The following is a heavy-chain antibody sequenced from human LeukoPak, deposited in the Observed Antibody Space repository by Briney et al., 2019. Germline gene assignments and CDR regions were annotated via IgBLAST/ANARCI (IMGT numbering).Heavy chain of an antibody. CDR1: GFTFSNYG. CDR2: ISSNSGTK. CDR3: AKVTYYDFWSGILDY. Sequence: RGSLRLSCAASGFTFSNYGMHWIRQAPGKGLEWVSYISSNSGTKYYADSVKGRYTISRDNAKNSLYLQMNSLRAEDTAVYYCAKVTYYDFWSGILDYWGQGTLVTVSS. V-gene: IGHV3-48*01. D-gene: IGHD3-3*01. J-gene: IGHJ4*02.